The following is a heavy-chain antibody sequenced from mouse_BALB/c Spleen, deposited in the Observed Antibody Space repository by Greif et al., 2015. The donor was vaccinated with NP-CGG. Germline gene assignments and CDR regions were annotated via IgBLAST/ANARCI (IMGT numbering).Heavy chain of an antibody. D-gene: IGHD5-1*01. CDR1: GYAFSSYW. J-gene: IGHJ1*01. CDR3: TRDEYCTRCFDV. Sequence: VQLQQSGAELVRPGSSVKISCKASGYAFSSYWMNWVKQRPGQGLEWIGQIYPGDGDTNYNGMFKGKATLTADKSSSTAYMQVGGLTCEDDAVYCCTRDEYCTRCFDVWGAGTTVSVSS. V-gene: IGHV1-80*01. CDR2: IYPGDGDT.